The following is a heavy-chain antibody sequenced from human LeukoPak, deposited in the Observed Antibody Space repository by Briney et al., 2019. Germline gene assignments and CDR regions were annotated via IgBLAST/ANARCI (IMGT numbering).Heavy chain of an antibody. D-gene: IGHD1-26*01. J-gene: IGHJ4*02. CDR2: IHSSGST. Sequence: SETLSLTCAVSGASISSSDHYWGWIRQPPGKGLEYIGSIHSSGSTHYNPSLKYRVTISLDTSKNHFSLKVRSVTAADTAFYYCTRDPLRGSYGPIDYWGLGTLVAVSS. CDR1: GASISSSDHY. V-gene: IGHV4-39*07. CDR3: TRDPLRGSYGPIDY.